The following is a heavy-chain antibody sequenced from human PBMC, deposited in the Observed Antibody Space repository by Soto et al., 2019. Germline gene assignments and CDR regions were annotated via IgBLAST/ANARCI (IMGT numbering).Heavy chain of an antibody. CDR1: GGSISSGGYY. J-gene: IGHJ5*02. V-gene: IGHV4-31*03. D-gene: IGHD6-19*01. CDR3: ARDSGVSSGWYVGWFDP. CDR2: IYYSGST. Sequence: PSETLSLTCTVSGGSISSGGYYWSWIRQHPGKGLEWIGYIYYSGSTYYNPSLKSRVTISVDTSKNQFSLKLSSVTAADTAVYYCARDSGVSSGWYVGWFDPWGQGTLVTVSS.